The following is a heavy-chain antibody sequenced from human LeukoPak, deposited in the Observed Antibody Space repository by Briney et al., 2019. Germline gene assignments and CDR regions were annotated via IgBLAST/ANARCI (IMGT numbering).Heavy chain of an antibody. Sequence: GGSLRLSCAASGFTFSSYSMNWVRQAPGKGLEWVANIKQDGSEKYYVDSVKGRFTISRDNAKNSLYLQMNSLRAEDTAVYYCARAHSSHTPYYYYYGMDVWGQGTTVTVSS. D-gene: IGHD5-18*01. J-gene: IGHJ6*02. CDR2: IKQDGSEK. CDR3: ARAHSSHTPYYYYYGMDV. CDR1: GFTFSSYS. V-gene: IGHV3-7*01.